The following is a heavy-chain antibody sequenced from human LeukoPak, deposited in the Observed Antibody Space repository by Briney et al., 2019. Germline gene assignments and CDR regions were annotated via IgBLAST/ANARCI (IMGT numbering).Heavy chain of an antibody. D-gene: IGHD3-10*01. CDR1: GGSISGYY. CDR3: ARAGTEVFG. CDR2: IYYSGST. J-gene: IGHJ4*02. V-gene: IGHV4-59*08. Sequence: PSETLSLTCTVSGGSISGYYWSWIRQPPGKGLEWIGYIYYSGSTNYNPSLKSRVTISVDTSKNQFSLKLSSVTAADTAVYYCARAGTEVFGWGQGTLVTVSS.